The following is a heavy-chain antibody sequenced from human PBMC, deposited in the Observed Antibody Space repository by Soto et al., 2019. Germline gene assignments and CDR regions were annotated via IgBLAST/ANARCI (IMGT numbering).Heavy chain of an antibody. CDR3: ARDQSPIFWSGYYTGIIY. CDR1: GFTFSSYA. V-gene: IGHV3-30-3*01. CDR2: ISYDGSNK. Sequence: GGSLRLSCAASGFTFSSYAMHWVRQAPGKGLEWVAVISYDGSNKYYADSVKGRFTISRDNSKNTLYLQMNSLRAEDTAVYYCARDQSPIFWSGYYTGIIYWGQGTLVTVSS. J-gene: IGHJ4*02. D-gene: IGHD3-3*01.